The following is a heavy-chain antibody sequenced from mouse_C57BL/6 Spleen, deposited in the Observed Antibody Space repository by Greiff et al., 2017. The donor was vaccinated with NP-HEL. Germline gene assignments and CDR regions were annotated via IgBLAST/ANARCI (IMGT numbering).Heavy chain of an antibody. Sequence: QVQLQQPGAELVKPGASVKMSCKASGYTFTSYWITWVKQRPGQGLEWIGVINPGSGGTNYNEKFKGKATLTADKSSSTAYMQLSSLTSEDSAVYFCARSPAVVAPFDYWGQGTTLTVSS. V-gene: IGHV1-55*01. D-gene: IGHD1-1*01. CDR1: GYTFTSYW. CDR3: ARSPAVVAPFDY. J-gene: IGHJ2*01. CDR2: INPGSGGT.